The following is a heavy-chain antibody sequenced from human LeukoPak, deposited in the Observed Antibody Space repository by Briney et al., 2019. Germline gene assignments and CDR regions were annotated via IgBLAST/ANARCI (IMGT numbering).Heavy chain of an antibody. J-gene: IGHJ5*02. CDR1: GYTFTSYD. D-gene: IGHD3-3*01. CDR3: ARLHYDFWSGPNWFDP. CDR2: MNPNSGNT. V-gene: IGHV1-8*01. Sequence: ASVKVSCKASGYTFTSYDINWVRQATGQGLEWMGWMNPNSGNTGYAQKFQGRVTMTRNTSISTAYMELSSLRSEDTAVYYCARLHYDFWSGPNWFDPWGQGTPVTVSS.